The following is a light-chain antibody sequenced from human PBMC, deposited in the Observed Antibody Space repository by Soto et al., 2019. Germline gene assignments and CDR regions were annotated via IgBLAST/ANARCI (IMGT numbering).Light chain of an antibody. J-gene: IGKJ1*01. CDR1: QSVSSSY. Sequence: EIVLTQSPGTLSLSPGERATLSCRASQSVSSSYLTWYQQKPGQAPRLLIYGASSRATGIPDRFSGSGSGTDFTLTISRLEPEDFAVYYCQHYGTSRTFGRGIKVELK. CDR3: QHYGTSRT. CDR2: GAS. V-gene: IGKV3-20*01.